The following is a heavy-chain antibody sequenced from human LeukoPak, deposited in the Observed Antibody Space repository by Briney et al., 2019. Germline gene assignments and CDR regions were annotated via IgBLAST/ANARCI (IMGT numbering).Heavy chain of an antibody. CDR3: ASSPGHYFDY. CDR1: GGSISDNY. J-gene: IGHJ4*02. V-gene: IGHV4-59*01. Sequence: PSETLSLTCTVSGGSISDNYWTWIRQPPGKGLEWIGYMYYSGSTNYNPSFKSRVIISVDTSKNQFSLKVSSVTAADTAVYYCASSPGHYFDYWGQGSLVTVSS. CDR2: MYYSGST. D-gene: IGHD3-10*01.